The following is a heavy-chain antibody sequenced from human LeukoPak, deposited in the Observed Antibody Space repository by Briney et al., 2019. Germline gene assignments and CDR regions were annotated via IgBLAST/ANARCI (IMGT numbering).Heavy chain of an antibody. CDR1: GFTFSSYE. Sequence: GWSLRLSCAASGFTFSSYEMNWVRQAPGKGLEWVSYISSSGSTIYYADSVKGRFTISRDNAKNSLYLQMNSLRAEDTAVYYCARERAYYFDYWGQGTLVTVSS. J-gene: IGHJ4*02. V-gene: IGHV3-48*03. CDR3: ARERAYYFDY. CDR2: ISSSGSTI.